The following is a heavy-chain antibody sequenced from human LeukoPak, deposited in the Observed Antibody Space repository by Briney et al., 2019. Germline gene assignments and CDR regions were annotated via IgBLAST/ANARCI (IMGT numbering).Heavy chain of an antibody. CDR3: ARDGRQTVAGGH. D-gene: IGHD2-8*02. Sequence: SVKVSCKASGGTFSSYTISWVRQAPGQGLEWMGRIIPILGIANYAQKFQGRVTITADKSTSTAYMELSSLTSDATAVYYCARDGRQTVAGGHWGQGTLVTVSS. CDR1: GGTFSSYT. CDR2: IIPILGIA. V-gene: IGHV1-69*04. J-gene: IGHJ4*02.